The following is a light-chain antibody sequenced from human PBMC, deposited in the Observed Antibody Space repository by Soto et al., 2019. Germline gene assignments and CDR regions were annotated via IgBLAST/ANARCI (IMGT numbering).Light chain of an antibody. CDR1: SRDLGGYPY. J-gene: IGLJ1*01. V-gene: IGLV2-14*03. Sequence: QSALPQPASVSGSPGQSITLSCTGTSRDLGGYPYVSWYQQLPGKVPKLIIYDVSNRPTGVSDRFSGSKSGNAASLTLSGLQAEDEAEYDFSSYTSTSTLYFFGTGTKLTVL. CDR3: SSYTSTSTLYF. CDR2: DVS.